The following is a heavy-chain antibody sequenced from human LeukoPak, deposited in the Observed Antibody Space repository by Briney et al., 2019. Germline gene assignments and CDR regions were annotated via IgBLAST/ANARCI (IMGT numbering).Heavy chain of an antibody. CDR3: ARAFCSSTSCHPYDY. CDR1: GGSFSGYY. V-gene: IGHV4-34*01. D-gene: IGHD2-2*01. J-gene: IGHJ4*02. CDR2: INHSGST. Sequence: SETLSLTCAVYGGSFSGYYWSWIRQPPGKGLEWIGEINHSGSTNYKPSLKSRVTISVDTSNNQFSLKLSSVTAADTAVYYCARAFCSSTSCHPYDYWGQGTLVTVSS.